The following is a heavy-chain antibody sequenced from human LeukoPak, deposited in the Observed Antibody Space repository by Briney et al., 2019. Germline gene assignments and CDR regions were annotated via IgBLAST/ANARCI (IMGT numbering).Heavy chain of an antibody. D-gene: IGHD3-10*01. CDR3: AKDRGLTNEVSWFDP. Sequence: GGSLRLSCAASGFTFSSYGMHCVRQAPGKGLEWVAFIRYDGSNKYYADSVKGRFTISRDNSKNTLYLQMNSLRAEDTAVYYCAKDRGLTNEVSWFDPWGQGTLVTVSS. J-gene: IGHJ5*02. CDR2: IRYDGSNK. V-gene: IGHV3-30*02. CDR1: GFTFSSYG.